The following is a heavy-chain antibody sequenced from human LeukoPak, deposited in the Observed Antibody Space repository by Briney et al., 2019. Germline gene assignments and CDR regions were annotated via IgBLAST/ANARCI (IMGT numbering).Heavy chain of an antibody. V-gene: IGHV5-51*01. J-gene: IGHJ4*02. D-gene: IGHD5-18*01. CDR2: FYPGDSDT. Sequence: GESLKISCKGSGYSFASYWIGWVRQMPGEGLEWMGIFYPGDSDTRYSPSFQGQVTISADKSISTAYLQWSSLRASDTAMYYCARTGYSYGYIDYWGQGTLVTVSS. CDR1: GYSFASYW. CDR3: ARTGYSYGYIDY.